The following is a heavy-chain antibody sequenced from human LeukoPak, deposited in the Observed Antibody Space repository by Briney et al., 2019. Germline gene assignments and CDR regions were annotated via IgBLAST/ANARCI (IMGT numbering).Heavy chain of an antibody. D-gene: IGHD3-10*01. CDR1: GFTFSTYW. V-gene: IGHV3-7*01. CDR2: IKQDGSEK. J-gene: IGHJ4*02. Sequence: GGSLRLSCAASGFTFSTYWMVWLPQAPGKGREEVANIKQDGSEKCYVDSVKGRFTISRDNAKNSLYLQMNSLRAEDTAVYYCARDMGDYWGQGTLVTVSS. CDR3: ARDMGDY.